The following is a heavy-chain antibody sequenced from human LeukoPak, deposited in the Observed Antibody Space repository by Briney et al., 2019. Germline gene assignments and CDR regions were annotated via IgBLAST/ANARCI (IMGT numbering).Heavy chain of an antibody. V-gene: IGHV4-4*08. Sequence: SETLSLTCTVSGGSISSFFWSWIRQPPGKGLEWIGRINTSGRTNYNPSLKSRVTISVDTSKNQFSLKLSSVTAADTAVYYCARVDSYSGSYYFDYWGQGTLVTVSS. J-gene: IGHJ4*02. CDR3: ARVDSYSGSYYFDY. CDR1: GGSISSFF. D-gene: IGHD1-26*01. CDR2: INTSGRT.